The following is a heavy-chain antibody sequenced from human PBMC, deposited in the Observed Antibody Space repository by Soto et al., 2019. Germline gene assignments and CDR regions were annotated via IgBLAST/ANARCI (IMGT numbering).Heavy chain of an antibody. CDR3: ARTQYYYDSSGYYLIPFFDY. Sequence: GGSLRLSCAASGFTFSSYSMNWVRQAPGKGLEWVSSISSSSSYIYYADSVKGRFTISRDNAKNSLYLQMNSLRAEDTAVYYCARTQYYYDSSGYYLIPFFDYWGQGTLVTVSS. V-gene: IGHV3-21*01. CDR2: ISSSSSYI. J-gene: IGHJ4*02. D-gene: IGHD3-22*01. CDR1: GFTFSSYS.